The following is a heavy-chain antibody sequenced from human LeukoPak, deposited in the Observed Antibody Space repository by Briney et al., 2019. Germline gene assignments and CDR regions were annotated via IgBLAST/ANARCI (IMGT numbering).Heavy chain of an antibody. J-gene: IGHJ4*02. V-gene: IGHV3-23*01. CDR3: AKGEAHAFWSGYYFDY. CDR2: ISGSGSTT. Sequence: GGSLRLSCAASASTFSSYVMSWVRQAPGKGLEWISTISGSGSTTYYADSIKGRFIISRDNSKNMLYLQMNSLRAEDTAVYYCAKGEAHAFWSGYYFDYWGQGTLVTVSS. D-gene: IGHD3-3*01. CDR1: ASTFSSYV.